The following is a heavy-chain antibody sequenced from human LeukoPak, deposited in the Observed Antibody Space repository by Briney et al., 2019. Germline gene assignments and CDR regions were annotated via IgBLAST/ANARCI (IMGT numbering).Heavy chain of an antibody. CDR2: MNPNSGNT. D-gene: IGHD3-3*01. J-gene: IGHJ4*02. Sequence: SSVTVSFKASGYTFTSYDLNWVRQATGQGLEWMGWMNPNSGNTHYSQKFQVRVTMTRNTSISTAYMELRSLRSEDTAVYYCARGPTPYYDFWSGYYYGYYFDYWGEGTLVTVSS. V-gene: IGHV1-8*01. CDR1: GYTFTSYD. CDR3: ARGPTPYYDFWSGYYYGYYFDY.